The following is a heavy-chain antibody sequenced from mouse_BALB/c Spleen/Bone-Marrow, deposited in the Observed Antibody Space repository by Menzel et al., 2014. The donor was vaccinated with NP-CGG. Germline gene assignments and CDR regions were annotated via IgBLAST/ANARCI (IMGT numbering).Heavy chain of an antibody. Sequence: LVESGAELARPGASVKMSCQASGYTFTRYTMHWEKQRPGQGLEWIGYIIPSSGYTNYNQKFKDKATLTADKSSSTAYKQLSSLTSEDSAVYYCTIRYYAMDYWGQGTSVTVSS. CDR1: GYTFTRYT. CDR2: IIPSSGYT. J-gene: IGHJ4*01. V-gene: IGHV1-4*01. CDR3: TIRYYAMDY. D-gene: IGHD1-1*01.